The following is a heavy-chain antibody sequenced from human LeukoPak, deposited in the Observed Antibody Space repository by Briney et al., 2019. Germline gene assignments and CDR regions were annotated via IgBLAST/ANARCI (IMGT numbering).Heavy chain of an antibody. Sequence: SETLSLTCTVSGGSISSYHWSWIRQPPGKGLEWIGYIYYSGSTNYNPSLKSRVTISVDTSKNQFSLKLSSVTAADTAVYYCAKGAVALRWGPFDYWGQGTLVTVSS. CDR2: IYYSGST. J-gene: IGHJ4*02. CDR3: AKGAVALRWGPFDY. V-gene: IGHV4-59*08. CDR1: GGSISSYH. D-gene: IGHD6-19*01.